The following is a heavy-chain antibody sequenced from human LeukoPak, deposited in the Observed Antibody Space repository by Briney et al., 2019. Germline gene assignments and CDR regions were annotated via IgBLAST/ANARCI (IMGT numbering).Heavy chain of an antibody. Sequence: SETLSLTCAVSGYSISSGYYWGWIRQPPGKGLEWIGSIYHSGSTYYNPSLKSRVTISVDTSKNQFSLKLSSVTAADTAVYYCARHKSSEWGAGDFDYWGQGTLSPSPQ. CDR3: ARHKSSEWGAGDFDY. D-gene: IGHD3-3*01. CDR2: IYHSGST. J-gene: IGHJ4*02. CDR1: GYSISSGYY. V-gene: IGHV4-38-2*01.